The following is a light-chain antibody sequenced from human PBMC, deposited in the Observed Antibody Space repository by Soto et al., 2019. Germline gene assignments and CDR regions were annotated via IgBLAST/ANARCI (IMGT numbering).Light chain of an antibody. J-gene: IGKJ4*01. CDR3: QQYGSSPPKIT. Sequence: EIVLTQSPGTLSLSPGERATLSCRASQSVSSSYLAWYQQKPGQAPRLLIYGASSRATGIPDRFSGSGSGTDFTLTISRLEPGDFAVYYCQQYGSSPPKITFGGGTKVEIK. CDR1: QSVSSSY. CDR2: GAS. V-gene: IGKV3-20*01.